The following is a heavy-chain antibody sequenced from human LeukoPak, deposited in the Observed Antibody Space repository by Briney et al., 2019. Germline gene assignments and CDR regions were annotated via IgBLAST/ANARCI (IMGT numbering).Heavy chain of an antibody. V-gene: IGHV4-34*01. J-gene: IGHJ4*02. CDR3: ARGLRGFCSSASCYHFDY. CDR1: SESFSGYY. D-gene: IGHD2-2*01. Sequence: SETLSLTCAVYSESFSGYYWSWIRHPQGRGLEWIGEINHSGNTNYNPCLKSRVSISVDTPKNQFSLKVISVTAADTAMYYCARGLRGFCSSASCYHFDYWGQGLRVTVSS. CDR2: INHSGNT.